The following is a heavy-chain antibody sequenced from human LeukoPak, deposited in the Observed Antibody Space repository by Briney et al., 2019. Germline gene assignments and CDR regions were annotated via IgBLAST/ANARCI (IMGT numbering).Heavy chain of an antibody. J-gene: IGHJ6*03. V-gene: IGHV1-69*06. D-gene: IGHD1-1*01. CDR1: GGTINDYA. CDR3: ATPPPGYSFSNHYYYMDA. CDR2: IIPLFGTV. Sequence: SVKVSCKPSGGTINDYAVYWVRQAPGQGLEWMARIIPLFGTVNYAQNFQDRLTLSADKSTNTAHMEPSSLRFDDTAIYYCATPPPGYSFSNHYYYMDAWGRGTTVTVSS.